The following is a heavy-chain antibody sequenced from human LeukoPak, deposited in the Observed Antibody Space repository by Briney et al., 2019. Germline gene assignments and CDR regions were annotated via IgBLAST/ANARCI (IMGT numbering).Heavy chain of an antibody. CDR1: GFIFSSVW. J-gene: IGHJ4*02. CDR3: TTLHRAGPVNFDY. Sequence: GGSLRLSCTASGFIFSSVWMTWVRQAPGKGLEWVGRIKSRTDGETTDYAAPVKGRFSISRDDSENTLYRQMKSLKNEDTADFFCTTLHRAGPVNFDYWGQGSLVTVSS. V-gene: IGHV3-15*01. CDR2: IKSRTDGETT.